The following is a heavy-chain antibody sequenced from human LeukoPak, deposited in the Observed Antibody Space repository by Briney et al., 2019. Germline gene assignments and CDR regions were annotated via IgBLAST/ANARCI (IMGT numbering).Heavy chain of an antibody. CDR3: ARDRYGFAFDI. J-gene: IGHJ3*02. CDR1: GGSISNYY. Sequence: PSETLSLTCTVSGGSISNYYWSWVRQPPGKGLECIGYIYYSGSTNYNPSLKSRVTISVDTSKNQFSLRLNSVTAADTALYYCARDRYGFAFDIWGQGTMVTVSS. D-gene: IGHD3-16*02. CDR2: IYYSGST. V-gene: IGHV4-59*01.